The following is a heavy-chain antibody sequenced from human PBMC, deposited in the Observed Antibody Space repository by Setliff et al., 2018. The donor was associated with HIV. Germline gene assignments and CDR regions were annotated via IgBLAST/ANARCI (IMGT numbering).Heavy chain of an antibody. CDR2: IYYSGNT. J-gene: IGHJ5*02. Sequence: SETLSLTCTVSGGSLSSSNYYCGWTRQPPGKGLEWIGSIYYSGNTYYNPSLKSRVTISGDTSKKQFSLKLRAVTATDTAVYYCARRTFGSGRIDPWGQGTPVTVS. CDR1: GGSLSSSNYY. CDR3: ARRTFGSGRIDP. V-gene: IGHV4-39*01. D-gene: IGHD3-16*01.